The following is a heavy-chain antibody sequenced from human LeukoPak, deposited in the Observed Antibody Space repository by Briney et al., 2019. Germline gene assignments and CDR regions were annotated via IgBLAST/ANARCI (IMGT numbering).Heavy chain of an antibody. CDR2: IRYDGSNK. Sequence: GGSMRLSCAASGFTFSSYWMDWVRQAAGKGLEWVAFIRYDGSNKYYADSVKGRFTISRYNSKNTLYLQMNSLRAEDTAVYYCAKSFLGDDSGWYFVSDYWGQGTLVTVSS. V-gene: IGHV3-30*02. CDR3: AKSFLGDDSGWYFVSDY. J-gene: IGHJ4*02. D-gene: IGHD6-19*01. CDR1: GFTFSSYW.